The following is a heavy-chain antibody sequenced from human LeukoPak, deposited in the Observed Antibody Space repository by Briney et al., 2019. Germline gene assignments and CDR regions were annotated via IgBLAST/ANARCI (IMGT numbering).Heavy chain of an antibody. Sequence: GGSLSPSCAASGFTSSSCDMHWVRQATGKGLEGVSAIGTAGDTYYPGSVKGRFTISRENAKNSLYLQMNSLRAGDTAVYYCARGTLESSGYPTDDAIKICGQGTMVTVSS. D-gene: IGHD3-22*01. V-gene: IGHV3-13*04. CDR1: GFTSSSCD. CDR2: IGTAGDT. CDR3: ARGTLESSGYPTDDAIKI. J-gene: IGHJ3*02.